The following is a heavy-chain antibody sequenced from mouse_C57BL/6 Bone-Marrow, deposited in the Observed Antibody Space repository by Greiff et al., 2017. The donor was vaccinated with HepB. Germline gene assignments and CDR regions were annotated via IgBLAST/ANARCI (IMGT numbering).Heavy chain of an antibody. CDR1: GFTFSDYY. Sequence: EVQGVESGGGLVQPGGSLKLSCAASGFTFSDYYMYWVRQTPEKRLEWVAYISNGGGSTYYPDTVKGRFTISRDNAKNTLYLQMSRLKSEDTAMYYCARQGFTTVVATDGYFDVWGTGTTVTVSS. CDR2: ISNGGGST. CDR3: ARQGFTTVVATDGYFDV. V-gene: IGHV5-12*01. J-gene: IGHJ1*03. D-gene: IGHD1-1*01.